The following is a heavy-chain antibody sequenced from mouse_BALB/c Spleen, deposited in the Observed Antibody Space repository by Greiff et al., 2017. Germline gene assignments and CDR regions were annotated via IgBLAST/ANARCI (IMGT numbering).Heavy chain of an antibody. CDR3: ARDAAGTSH. CDR1: GFTFTDYY. V-gene: IGHV7-3*02. Sequence: EVKVIESGGGLVQPGGSLRLSCATSGFTFTDYYMSWVRQPPGKALEWLGFIRNKANGYTTEYSASVKGRFTISRENSQSILYLQMNTLRAEDSATYYCARDAAGTSHWGQGTTLTVSS. CDR2: IRNKANGYTT. D-gene: IGHD4-1*01. J-gene: IGHJ2*01.